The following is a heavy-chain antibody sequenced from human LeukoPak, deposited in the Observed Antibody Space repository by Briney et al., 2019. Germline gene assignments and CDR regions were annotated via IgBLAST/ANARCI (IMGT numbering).Heavy chain of an antibody. CDR1: GGSISSSSYY. V-gene: IGHV4-39*07. CDR3: ARDGGYSGYEP. Sequence: SETLSLTCTVSGGSISSSSYYWGWIRQPPGKGLEWIGSIYYSGSTYYNPSLKSRVTISVDTSKNQFSLKLSSVTAADTAVYYCARDGGYSGYEPWGQGTLVTVSS. J-gene: IGHJ5*02. CDR2: IYYSGST. D-gene: IGHD5-12*01.